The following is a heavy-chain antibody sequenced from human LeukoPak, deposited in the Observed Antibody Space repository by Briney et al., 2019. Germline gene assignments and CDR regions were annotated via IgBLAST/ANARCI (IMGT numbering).Heavy chain of an antibody. CDR3: ARQGESSSWP. D-gene: IGHD6-13*01. V-gene: IGHV5-51*01. Sequence: GESQKISGKGSGYSFTSYWIGWVRHMSRKCLEWMGIIYPGDSDTRYSPSFQGQVTISADKSISTAYLQWSSLKASDTAMYYCARQGESSSWPWGQGTLVTVSS. CDR1: GYSFTSYW. CDR2: IYPGDSDT. J-gene: IGHJ5*02.